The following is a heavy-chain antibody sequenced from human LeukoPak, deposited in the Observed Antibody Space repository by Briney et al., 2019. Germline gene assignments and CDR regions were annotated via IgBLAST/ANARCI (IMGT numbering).Heavy chain of an antibody. J-gene: IGHJ6*02. CDR3: AKRPDDSSGYHYDYYGMDV. V-gene: IGHV3-23*01. CDR2: ITGSGGST. CDR1: GFTFGTYA. Sequence: PGGSLRLSCAASGFTFGTYAMSWVRQAPGKGLDWVSSITGSGGSTYYADSVKGRFTISRDNSKNTLYLQMDSLRAEHTAVYYCAKRPDDSSGYHYDYYGMDVWVQGTTGTVSS. D-gene: IGHD3-22*01.